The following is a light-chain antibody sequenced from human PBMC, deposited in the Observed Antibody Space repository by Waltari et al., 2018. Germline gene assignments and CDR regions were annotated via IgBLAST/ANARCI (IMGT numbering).Light chain of an antibody. CDR2: GAS. Sequence: EVVMTQSPVTLSVSPGERATLSCRASQSVSGALAWYQQKPGQAPRLLIYGASTRATGIPVRFSGSGSGTEFTLTISSLRSEDLAIYYCQQYNNWPPTFGGGTKVEIK. CDR3: QQYNNWPPT. V-gene: IGKV3-15*01. J-gene: IGKJ4*01. CDR1: QSVSGA.